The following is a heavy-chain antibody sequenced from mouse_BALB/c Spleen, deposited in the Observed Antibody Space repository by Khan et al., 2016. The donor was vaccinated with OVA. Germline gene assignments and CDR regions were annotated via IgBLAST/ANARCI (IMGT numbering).Heavy chain of an antibody. J-gene: IGHJ1*01. Sequence: QIQLVQSGPELKKPGETVKISCKASGYTFTNYGMNWVKQAAGKGLKWMGWINTYTGEPKYADDLKGRFAFSLETCASTVYLQINNRNNEDTAKYFYARTKPYWYFDVWGAAPTVTVPS. CDR2: INTYTGEP. V-gene: IGHV9-3-1*01. CDR1: GYTFTNYG. CDR3: ARTKPYWYFDV.